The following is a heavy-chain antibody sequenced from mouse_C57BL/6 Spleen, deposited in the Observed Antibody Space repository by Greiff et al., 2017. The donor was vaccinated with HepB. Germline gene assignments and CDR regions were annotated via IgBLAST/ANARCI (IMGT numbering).Heavy chain of an antibody. Sequence: VQLQQPGAELVMPGASVKLSCKASGYTFTSYWMHWVKQRPGQGLEWIGEIDPSDSYTNYNQKFKGKSTLTVDTSSSPAYMQLSSLTSEDSAVYYCARDDALDYWGKGTTLTVSS. CDR2: IDPSDSYT. J-gene: IGHJ2*01. CDR1: GYTFTSYW. D-gene: IGHD2-12*01. V-gene: IGHV1-69*01. CDR3: ARDDALDY.